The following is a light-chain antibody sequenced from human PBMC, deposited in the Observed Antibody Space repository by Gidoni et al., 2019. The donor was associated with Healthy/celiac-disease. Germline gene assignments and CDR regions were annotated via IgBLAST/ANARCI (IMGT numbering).Light chain of an antibody. Sequence: AIQMTQSPSSMSASVGDRVTITCRASQGIRNDLGWYQQKPGKAPKLLIYAAYSLQSGVPSRFSGSGSGTDFTLTISSLQPEDFATYYCLQDYNYPWTFGQGTKVEIK. J-gene: IGKJ1*01. CDR1: QGIRND. CDR3: LQDYNYPWT. V-gene: IGKV1-6*01. CDR2: AAY.